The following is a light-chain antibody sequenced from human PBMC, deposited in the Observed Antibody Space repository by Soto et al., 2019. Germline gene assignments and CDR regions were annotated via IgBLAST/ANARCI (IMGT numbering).Light chain of an antibody. CDR2: DAS. J-gene: IGKJ3*01. Sequence: DIQMTQSPSSLSASVGDRVTITCQASQDISNYLNWYQQKPGKAPKLLIYDASNLETGVPSRFSGSGSGTDFTFTISSLQAEDIATYYCQQYGPLFGPGTKVDIK. V-gene: IGKV1-33*01. CDR1: QDISNY. CDR3: QQYGPL.